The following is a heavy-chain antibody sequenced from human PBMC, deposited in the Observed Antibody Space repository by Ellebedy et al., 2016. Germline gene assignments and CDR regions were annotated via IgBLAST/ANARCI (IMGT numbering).Heavy chain of an antibody. V-gene: IGHV3-23*01. CDR2: LSGSGPKT. J-gene: IGHJ2*01. CDR1: GFTFKTYA. D-gene: IGHD2-21*01. CDR3: AKHETDGDYYFDL. Sequence: GGSLRLXXAASGFTFKTYAMSWVRQAPGEDLEWVPTLSGSGPKTYYADSVQGRFTISRDNSKSTLYLQMNSLRAEDTAVYYCAKHETDGDYYFDLWGRGTLVTVSS.